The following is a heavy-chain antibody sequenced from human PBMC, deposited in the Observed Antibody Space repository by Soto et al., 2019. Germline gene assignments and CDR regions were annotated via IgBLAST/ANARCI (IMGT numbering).Heavy chain of an antibody. CDR2: ISWNSGTI. CDR1: GFTFEDYA. Sequence: EVQLVESGGGPVQPGGSLRLSCEGSGFTFEDYAMHWVRQAPGKGLEWVSGISWNSGTIDYADSVKGRFTVARDNARDSLYLQMTGLRPEDTAFYYGAKEDHWGRGTLVTVSS. CDR3: AKEDH. V-gene: IGHV3-9*01. J-gene: IGHJ4*02.